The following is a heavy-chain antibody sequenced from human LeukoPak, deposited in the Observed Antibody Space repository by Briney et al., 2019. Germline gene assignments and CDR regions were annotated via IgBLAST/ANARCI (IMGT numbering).Heavy chain of an antibody. D-gene: IGHD4-11*01. CDR2: IYHSGST. J-gene: IGHJ4*02. CDR1: GYSISSGYY. Sequence: KPSETLSLTCAVSGYSISSGYYWGWIRQPPGEGLEWIGNIYHSGSTYYNPSLKSRVTISVDTSKNQFSLKLSSVTAADTAVYYCARRYSNSYFDYWGQGTLVTVSS. V-gene: IGHV4-38-2*01. CDR3: ARRYSNSYFDY.